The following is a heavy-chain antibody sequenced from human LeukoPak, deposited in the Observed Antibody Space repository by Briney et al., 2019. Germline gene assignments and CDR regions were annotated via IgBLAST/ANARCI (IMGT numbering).Heavy chain of an antibody. V-gene: IGHV3-20*04. Sequence: GGSLRLSCAASGFTFDDYGMSWVRQVPGKGLEWVSGINWNGGSTGYGDSVKGRFTISRDNAKNSLYLEMNSLRAEDTALYYCARQKSSRSYYYNYHMDVWGKGTTVTVSS. CDR3: ARQKSSRSYYYNYHMDV. D-gene: IGHD6-13*01. CDR1: GFTFDDYG. CDR2: INWNGGST. J-gene: IGHJ6*03.